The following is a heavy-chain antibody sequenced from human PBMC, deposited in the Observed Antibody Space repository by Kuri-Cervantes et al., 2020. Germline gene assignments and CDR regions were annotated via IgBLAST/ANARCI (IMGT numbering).Heavy chain of an antibody. J-gene: IGHJ4*02. CDR1: GYSISSGYY. D-gene: IGHD6-25*01. Sequence: LSCAVSGYSISSGYYWGWIRQPPGKGLEWIGSIYHSGSTYYNPSLKSRVTISVDTSKNQFSLKLSSVTAADTAVYYCARVGSALRRDFDYWGQGTLVTVSS. V-gene: IGHV4-38-2*01. CDR2: IYHSGST. CDR3: ARVGSALRRDFDY.